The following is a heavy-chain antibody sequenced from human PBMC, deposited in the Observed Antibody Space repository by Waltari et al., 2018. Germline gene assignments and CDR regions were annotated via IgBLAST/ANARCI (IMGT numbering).Heavy chain of an antibody. J-gene: IGHJ5*02. D-gene: IGHD2-21*02. CDR3: ASQNGGNSWWLDP. Sequence: EVQLVESGGGLVQHGGSLRLSCAASEFTFSGHWMHWVRQAPGKGLVWVSRINSDESSTSYADSVKGRFTISRDNAKNTLYLQMNSLRAEDTAVYYCASQNGGNSWWLDPWGQGTLVTVSS. CDR1: EFTFSGHW. CDR2: INSDESST. V-gene: IGHV3-74*01.